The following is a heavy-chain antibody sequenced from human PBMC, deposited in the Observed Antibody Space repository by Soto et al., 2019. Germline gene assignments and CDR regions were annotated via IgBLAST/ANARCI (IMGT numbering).Heavy chain of an antibody. CDR2: INAGNGKT. V-gene: IGHV1-3*01. CDR3: ASKRTRALDAFDI. Sequence: ASVKVSCKASGYTFTSYPMHWVRQAPGQRLEWMGWINAGNGKTKYSQKFLGRVTITRDTSASTAYMELSSLRSEDTAVYYCASKRTRALDAFDIWGQGTMVTVSS. CDR1: GYTFTSYP. J-gene: IGHJ3*02.